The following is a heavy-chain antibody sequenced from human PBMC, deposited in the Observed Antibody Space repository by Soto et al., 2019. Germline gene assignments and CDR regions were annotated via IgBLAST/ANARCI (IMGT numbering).Heavy chain of an antibody. V-gene: IGHV4-59*08. CDR2: MHNSGST. CDR3: ARATALRGYSGYDYRYYFDY. CDR1: GGSISSYY. J-gene: IGHJ4*02. D-gene: IGHD5-12*01. Sequence: SETLSLTCTVSGGSISSYYWSWIRQPPGKGLEWIGYMHNSGSTKYNPSLKSRVTISVDTSKNQFSLKLSSVTAADTAVYYCARATALRGYSGYDYRYYFDYWGQGTLVTVSS.